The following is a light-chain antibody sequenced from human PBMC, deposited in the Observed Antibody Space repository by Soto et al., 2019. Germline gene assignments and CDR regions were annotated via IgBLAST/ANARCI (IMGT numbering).Light chain of an antibody. CDR2: RSN. J-gene: IGLJ2*01. CDR3: SAWDDSLYVPV. V-gene: IGLV1-44*01. Sequence: QSVLTQPPSASGTPGQRVTISCSGGRSNLGVNHVNWYQQHLPGTAPKLLIYRSNQRPSGVPDRFSASQSGTSASLAISGLRSEDEATYYCSAWDDSLYVPVFGGGTKLTVL. CDR1: RSNLGVNH.